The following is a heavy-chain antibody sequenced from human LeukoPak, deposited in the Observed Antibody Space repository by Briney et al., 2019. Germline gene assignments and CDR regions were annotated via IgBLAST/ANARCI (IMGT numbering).Heavy chain of an antibody. J-gene: IGHJ3*02. D-gene: IGHD2-15*01. V-gene: IGHV1-3*01. CDR1: GYTFTSYS. Sequence: ASVKVSCKASGYTFTSYSMHWVRQAPGQRLEWMGWINAGNGNTQYSQKFQDRVTITRDTSASTGYVELSSLRSEDTAVYYCARDPCSGGSCYSNPFDIWGQGTMVTVSS. CDR2: INAGNGNT. CDR3: ARDPCSGGSCYSNPFDI.